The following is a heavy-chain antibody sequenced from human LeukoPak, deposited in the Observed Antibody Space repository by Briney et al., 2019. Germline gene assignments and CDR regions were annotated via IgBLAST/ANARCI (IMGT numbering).Heavy chain of an antibody. V-gene: IGHV1-3*01. CDR1: EYTFTSYA. CDR3: ARDFEYYDFWSGYYTNWFDP. CDR2: INAGNGNT. Sequence: ASVKVSCKASEYTFTSYAMHWVRQAPGQRLEWMGWINAGNGNTKYSQKFQGRVTITRDTSASTAYMELSSLRSEDTAVYYCARDFEYYDFWSGYYTNWFDPWGQGTLVTVSS. D-gene: IGHD3-3*01. J-gene: IGHJ5*02.